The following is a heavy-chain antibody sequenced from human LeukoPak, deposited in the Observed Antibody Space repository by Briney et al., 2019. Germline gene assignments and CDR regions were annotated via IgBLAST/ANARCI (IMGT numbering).Heavy chain of an antibody. J-gene: IGHJ4*02. Sequence: SETLSLTCTVSGVSIFSSYWNWVRQPPGKGLEWIGYVHYSGSTNYNPSLKSRVTMSVDTSKSQFSLKLSSATAADTAVYYCATGRSIRYFDYWGQGTLLTVSS. CDR3: ATGRSIRYFDY. CDR2: VHYSGST. D-gene: IGHD3-9*01. CDR1: GVSIFSSY. V-gene: IGHV4-59*12.